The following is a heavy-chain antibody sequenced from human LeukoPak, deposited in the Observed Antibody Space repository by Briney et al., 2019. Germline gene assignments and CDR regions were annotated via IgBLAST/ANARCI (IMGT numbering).Heavy chain of an antibody. CDR3: ARESYGAPNN. Sequence: GGSLRLSCAASGFAFSSYSMNWVRQAPGKGLEWVANIKQDGSEKYYVDSVKGRFTISRDNAKNSLYLQMNSLRAEDTAVYYCARESYGAPNNWGQGTLVTVSS. J-gene: IGHJ4*02. CDR1: GFAFSSYS. CDR2: IKQDGSEK. V-gene: IGHV3-7*05. D-gene: IGHD1-26*01.